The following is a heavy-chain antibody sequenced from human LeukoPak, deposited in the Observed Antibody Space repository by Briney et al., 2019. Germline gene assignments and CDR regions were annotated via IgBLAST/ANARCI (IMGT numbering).Heavy chain of an antibody. V-gene: IGHV4-30-4*01. CDR1: GGSISSGDYY. D-gene: IGHD4-17*01. J-gene: IGHJ4*02. CDR2: IYYSGST. Sequence: PSQTLSLTCTVSGGSISSGDYYWSWIRQPPGKGLEWIGYIYYSGSTYYNPSLKSRVTISVDTSKNQFSLKLSSVTAADTAVYYCAREGGDTVTTGYFDYWGQGTLVTVSS. CDR3: AREGGDTVTTGYFDY.